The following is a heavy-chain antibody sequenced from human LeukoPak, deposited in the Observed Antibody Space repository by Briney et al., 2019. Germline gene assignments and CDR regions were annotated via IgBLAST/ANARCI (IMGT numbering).Heavy chain of an antibody. CDR2: VNLQGST. CDR1: RGSITNTNY. J-gene: IGHJ4*02. V-gene: IGHV4-4*02. Sequence: SETLSLTCGVSRGSITNTNYWTWVRQPPGKGLEWIGEVNLQGSTNYNPSLMGRVAISVDTSENHISLQLTSVTAADTAVYYCAREGGPYRPLDYSGQGTLVTVSS. CDR3: AREGGPYRPLDY.